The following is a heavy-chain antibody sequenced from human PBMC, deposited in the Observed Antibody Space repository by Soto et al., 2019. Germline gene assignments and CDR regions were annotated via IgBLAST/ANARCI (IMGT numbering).Heavy chain of an antibody. J-gene: IGHJ4*02. CDR1: GFAFSSYG. V-gene: IGHV1-18*01. D-gene: IGHD1-1*01. Sequence: ASVKVSCKAFGFAFSSYGISWVRQAPGQGLEWMGWISVYTGNTIYAQNFQGRVTLTTDISTSTAYLEVRTLTSDDTAVYYCERDHGGATLAMLYWGQGTLVTVSS. CDR3: ERDHGGATLAMLY. CDR2: ISVYTGNT.